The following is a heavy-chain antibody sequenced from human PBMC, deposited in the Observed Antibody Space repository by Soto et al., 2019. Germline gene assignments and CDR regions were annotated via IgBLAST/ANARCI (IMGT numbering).Heavy chain of an antibody. D-gene: IGHD6-25*01. CDR2: ISGSGSTT. Sequence: EVQLLESGGGLVQPGGSLRLSCAASGFTFSSYAMSWVRQAPAKGLEWVSAISGSGSTTYYAGSVRGRVTIPRDNSKNKLFLQMNNLRAEDTAVYYCAKFFAGPGGGSGWPWSFHCWGQGTLVTVSS. V-gene: IGHV3-23*01. J-gene: IGHJ4*02. CDR1: GFTFSSYA. CDR3: AKFFAGPGGGSGWPWSFHC.